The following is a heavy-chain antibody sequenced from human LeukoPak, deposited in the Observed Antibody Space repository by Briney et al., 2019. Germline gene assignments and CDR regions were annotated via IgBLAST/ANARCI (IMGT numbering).Heavy chain of an antibody. CDR1: GYSISSGSY. V-gene: IGHV4-38-2*01. CDR3: ARQFRAYFDY. J-gene: IGHJ4*02. CDR2: IYHSGST. D-gene: IGHD5-24*01. Sequence: SETLSLTCAVSGYSISSGSYWGWIRQPPGKGLEWIGSIYHSGSTYYNPSLKRRVTISVDTSKNQFSLKLSSVTAADTAVYYCARQFRAYFDYWGQGTLVTVSS.